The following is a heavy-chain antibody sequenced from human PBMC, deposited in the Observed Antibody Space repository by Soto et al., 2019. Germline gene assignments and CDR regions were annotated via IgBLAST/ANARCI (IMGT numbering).Heavy chain of an antibody. V-gene: IGHV3-74*01. D-gene: IGHD6-19*01. CDR1: GLTFSSYW. CDR2: INSDASST. J-gene: IGHJ4*02. CDR3: ARDAGWSGYFDY. Sequence: GGSLRLSCAASGLTFSSYWMHWVRQAPGKGLARVSRINSDASSTNYAGSVKGRFTISRDNAKNTLYLQMNSLRAEDTAVYYCARDAGWSGYFDYWGRGTLVTVSS.